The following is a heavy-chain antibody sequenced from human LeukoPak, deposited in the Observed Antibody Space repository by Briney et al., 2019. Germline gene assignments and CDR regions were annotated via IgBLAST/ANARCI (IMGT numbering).Heavy chain of an antibody. V-gene: IGHV1-18*01. D-gene: IGHD3-10*01. Sequence: ASVKVSCKASGYTFTSYGIRSVRQAPGHWLEWIGWISAYNGNTNYAQKLQGRVTMTTDTSTSTAYMELRSLRSDDTAVYYCARTMVRGVIPNYYMDVWGKGTTVTVSS. CDR1: GYTFTSYG. CDR3: ARTMVRGVIPNYYMDV. CDR2: ISAYNGNT. J-gene: IGHJ6*03.